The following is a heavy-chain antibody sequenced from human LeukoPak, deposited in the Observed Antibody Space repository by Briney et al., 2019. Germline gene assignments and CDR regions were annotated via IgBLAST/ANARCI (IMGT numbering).Heavy chain of an antibody. Sequence: SETLSLTCTVSGGSISSGGYHWSWIRQPPGKGLEWIGYIYHSGSTYYNPSLKSRVTISVDKSKNQFSLKLSSVTAADTAVYYCARARGHSGSYFDYWGQGTLVTVSS. CDR2: IYHSGST. D-gene: IGHD1-26*01. J-gene: IGHJ4*02. V-gene: IGHV4-30-2*01. CDR1: GGSISSGGYH. CDR3: ARARGHSGSYFDY.